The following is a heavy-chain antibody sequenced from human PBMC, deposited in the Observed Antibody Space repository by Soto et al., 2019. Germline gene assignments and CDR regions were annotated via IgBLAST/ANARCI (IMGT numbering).Heavy chain of an antibody. Sequence: GGSLRLSCAAPEFTFTNYAMGWVRQAPGKGLEWVSAISGSGGSTYYADSVKGRFTISRDNSKNTLYLQMNSLRAEDTAVYYCAKGYCSGGSCYEYFQHWGQGTLVTVSS. J-gene: IGHJ1*01. D-gene: IGHD2-15*01. CDR3: AKGYCSGGSCYEYFQH. CDR2: ISGSGGST. CDR1: EFTFTNYA. V-gene: IGHV3-23*01.